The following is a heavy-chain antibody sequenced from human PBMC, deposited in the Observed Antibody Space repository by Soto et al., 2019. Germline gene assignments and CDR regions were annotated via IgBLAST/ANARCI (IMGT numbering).Heavy chain of an antibody. CDR3: AKATATGGGAFDI. Sequence: GGSLRLSCAASGFICTSYDMSWVRQVPGKGLEWVSTILVGGSTYYADSVKGRFTISRDRSKNTVFLQMNSLTAGDTAVYYCAKATATGGGAFDICGQGTMVTVSS. CDR2: ILVGGST. V-gene: IGHV3-23*01. CDR1: GFICTSYD. J-gene: IGHJ3*02. D-gene: IGHD2-8*02.